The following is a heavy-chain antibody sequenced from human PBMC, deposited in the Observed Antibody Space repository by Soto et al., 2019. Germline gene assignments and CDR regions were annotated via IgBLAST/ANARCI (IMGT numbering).Heavy chain of an antibody. J-gene: IGHJ4*02. Sequence: QVQLQESGPGLVKPSQTLSLTCNVSGGSINSGDYYWSWIRQPPGKGLEWIGYIYYRGSTYYNPSLNSRVTISVDTSKNQFSLKLSSVTAADTAVYYCARQRGYSNGYYHPPDFDYWGQGTLVTVSS. CDR3: ARQRGYSNGYYHPPDFDY. D-gene: IGHD2-15*01. V-gene: IGHV4-30-4*01. CDR1: GGSINSGDYY. CDR2: IYYRGST.